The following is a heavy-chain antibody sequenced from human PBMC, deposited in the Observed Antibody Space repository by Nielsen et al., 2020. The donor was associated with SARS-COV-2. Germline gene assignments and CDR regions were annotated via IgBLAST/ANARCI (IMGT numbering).Heavy chain of an antibody. CDR2: IYHSGTT. J-gene: IGHJ3*01. Sequence: SETLSLTCAVSGGPISSPYWWSWVRQSPGKGLEWIGEIYHSGTTNFNPSLKSRVTISLDKPKNQLTLNLSSVTAADTAVYYCARLYDYGDYGDGFDFWGQGTMVTVSS. V-gene: IGHV4-4*02. CDR1: GGPISSPYW. CDR3: ARLYDYGDYGDGFDF. D-gene: IGHD4-17*01.